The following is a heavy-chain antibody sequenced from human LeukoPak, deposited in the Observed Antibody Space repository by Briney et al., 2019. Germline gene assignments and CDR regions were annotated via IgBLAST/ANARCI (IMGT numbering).Heavy chain of an antibody. CDR3: ARVLSPYYYYGMDV. CDR2: MNPNNGNT. V-gene: IGHV1-8*01. D-gene: IGHD3-10*01. Sequence: ASVKVSCTASGFTFTSYDINWVRQASGQGLEWMGWMNPNNGNTGYAQKFQGRVTMTRDTSISTAYMELSSLRSEDTAVYYCARVLSPYYYYGMDVWGQGTTVTVSS. J-gene: IGHJ6*02. CDR1: GFTFTSYD.